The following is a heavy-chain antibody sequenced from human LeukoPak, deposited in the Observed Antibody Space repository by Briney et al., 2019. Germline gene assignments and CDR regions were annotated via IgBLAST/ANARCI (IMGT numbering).Heavy chain of an antibody. V-gene: IGHV3-21*01. J-gene: IGHJ4*02. CDR2: ISSSSSYI. CDR3: AKELGNADSYGNVPLGH. Sequence: PGGSLRLSCAASGFTFSSYSMNWVRQAPGKGLEWVSSISSSSSYIYYADSVEGRFTISRDNAKNSVFLQMDSLRAEDTAVYFCAKELGNADSYGNVPLGHWGQGTLVIVSS. D-gene: IGHD1-26*01. CDR1: GFTFSSYS.